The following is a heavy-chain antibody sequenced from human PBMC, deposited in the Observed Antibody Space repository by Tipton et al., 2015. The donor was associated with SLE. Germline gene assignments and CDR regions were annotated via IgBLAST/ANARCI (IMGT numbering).Heavy chain of an antibody. CDR1: GYTFTSYY. J-gene: IGHJ3*02. CDR2: INPSGGST. Sequence: QLVQSGAEVKKPGASVKVSCKASGYTFTSYYMHWVRQAPGQGLEWMGIINPSGGSTSYAQKFQGRVTMTRDTSTSTVYMELSSLRSEDTAVYYCASGPDMGFGELSDAFDIWGQGTMVTVSS. CDR3: ASGPDMGFGELSDAFDI. V-gene: IGHV1-46*01. D-gene: IGHD3-10*01.